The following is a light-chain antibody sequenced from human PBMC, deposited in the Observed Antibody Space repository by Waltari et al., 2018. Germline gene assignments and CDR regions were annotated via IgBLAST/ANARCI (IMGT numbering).Light chain of an antibody. CDR1: HIGSYS. J-gene: IGLJ1*01. CDR3: QVWHADIDPGV. Sequence: SSVLTQPPSVSVAPGETASITCGGDHIGSYSVPWYQQQPGQAPVLVIFYDSDRPSGIPARFSGSNSGNTATLTITSVEAGDEARYYCQVWHADIDPGVFGTGTEVTVL. CDR2: YDS. V-gene: IGLV3-21*04.